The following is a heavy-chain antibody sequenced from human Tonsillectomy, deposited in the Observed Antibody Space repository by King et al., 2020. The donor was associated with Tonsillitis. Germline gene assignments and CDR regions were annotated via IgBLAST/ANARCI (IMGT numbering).Heavy chain of an antibody. Sequence: QLVQSGAEVKKPGASVKVSCKASGYTFTSYYMHWVRQAPGQGLEWIGIINPSGGSTSYAQKFQGRVTMTRDTSTSTVYMELSSLRSEDTAVYYCATLGVVDTAMVDYWGQGTLVTVSS. D-gene: IGHD5-18*01. CDR3: ATLGVVDTAMVDY. V-gene: IGHV1-46*01. J-gene: IGHJ4*02. CDR1: GYTFTSYY. CDR2: INPSGGST.